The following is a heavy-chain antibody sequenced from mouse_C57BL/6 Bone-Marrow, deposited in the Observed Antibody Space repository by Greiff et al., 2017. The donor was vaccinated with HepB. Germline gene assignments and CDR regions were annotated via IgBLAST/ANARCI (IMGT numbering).Heavy chain of an antibody. CDR1: GFTFSDFY. Sequence: EVQVVESGGGLVQSGRSLRLSCATSGFTFSDFYMEWVRQAPGKGLEWIAASRNKANDYTTEYSASVKGRFIVSRDTSQSILYLQMNALGAEDTAIYYCARDDGSYAMDYWGQGTSVTVSS. CDR3: ARDDGSYAMDY. J-gene: IGHJ4*01. V-gene: IGHV7-1*01. CDR2: SRNKANDYTT.